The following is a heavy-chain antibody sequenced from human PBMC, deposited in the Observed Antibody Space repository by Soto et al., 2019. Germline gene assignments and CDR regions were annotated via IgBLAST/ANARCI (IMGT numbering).Heavy chain of an antibody. V-gene: IGHV3-30-3*01. CDR2: ISYDGSNK. D-gene: IGHD5-18*01. Sequence: GGSLRLSCAASGFTFSSYAMHWVRQAPGKGLEWVAVISYDGSNKYYADSVKGRFTISRDNSKNTLYLQMNSLRAEDTAVYYCARDNAYPRGYSYGAEGGMDVWGQGTTVTVSS. CDR3: ARDNAYPRGYSYGAEGGMDV. CDR1: GFTFSSYA. J-gene: IGHJ6*02.